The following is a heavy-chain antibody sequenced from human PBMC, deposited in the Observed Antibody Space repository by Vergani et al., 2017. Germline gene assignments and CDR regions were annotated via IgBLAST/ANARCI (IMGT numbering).Heavy chain of an antibody. J-gene: IGHJ5*01. CDR1: GDSISSSDW. V-gene: IGHV4-4*03. CDR2: IYHSGNT. Sequence: QVQLQESGPGLVKPPGTLSLTCAVSGDSISSSDWWNWVRQPPGKGLEWIGEIYHSGNTNYNPSLKSRVTISVDKSTNQFSLKLSSVPAADTAVYYCARVSGNWFDSWGQGTLVTVSS. CDR3: ARVSGNWFDS. D-gene: IGHD3-10*01.